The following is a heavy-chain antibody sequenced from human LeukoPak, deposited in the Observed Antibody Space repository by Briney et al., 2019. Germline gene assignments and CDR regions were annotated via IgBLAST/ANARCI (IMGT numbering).Heavy chain of an antibody. CDR1: GGSICSYY. Sequence: PSETLSLTCTVSGGSICSYYWSWIRQPPGKGLEWIGYIYYSGSTNYNPSLKSRVTISVDTSKNQFSLKLSSVTAADTAVYYCARGGGGYCSSTSCYEDFQHWGQGTLVTVSS. V-gene: IGHV4-59*01. CDR2: IYYSGST. J-gene: IGHJ1*01. D-gene: IGHD2-2*01. CDR3: ARGGGGYCSSTSCYEDFQH.